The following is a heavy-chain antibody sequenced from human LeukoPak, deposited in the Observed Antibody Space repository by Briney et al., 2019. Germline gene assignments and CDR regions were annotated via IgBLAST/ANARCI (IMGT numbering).Heavy chain of an antibody. J-gene: IGHJ5*02. CDR2: IYSGGST. CDR1: GFTVSSNY. V-gene: IGHV3-53*01. CDR3: AKGNSAGSSKSWFDP. D-gene: IGHD3-10*01. Sequence: GGSLRLSCAASGFTVSSNYMSWVRQAPGKGLEWVSVIYSGGSTYYADSVKGRFTISRDNSKNTLYLQMNSLRAEDTAVYYCAKGNSAGSSKSWFDPWGQGTLVTVSS.